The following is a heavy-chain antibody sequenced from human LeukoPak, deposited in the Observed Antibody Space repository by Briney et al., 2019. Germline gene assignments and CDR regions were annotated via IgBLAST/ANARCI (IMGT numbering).Heavy chain of an antibody. CDR1: GFTFSSYA. D-gene: IGHD4-17*01. Sequence: GGSLRLSCAASGFTFSSYAMSWARQAPGKGLEWVSAISGSGGSTYYADSVKGRFTISRDNSKNTLYLQMNSLRAEDTAVYYCAKDAYGDYGAGVWFDPWGQGTLVTVSS. V-gene: IGHV3-23*01. CDR3: AKDAYGDYGAGVWFDP. CDR2: ISGSGGST. J-gene: IGHJ5*02.